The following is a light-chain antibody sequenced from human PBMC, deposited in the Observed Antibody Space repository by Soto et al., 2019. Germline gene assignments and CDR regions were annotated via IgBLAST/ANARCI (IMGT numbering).Light chain of an antibody. Sequence: EIVLTQSTGTLSLSPGERATLSCRASQSVSSSYLAWYQQKPGQAPRLLIYGASSRATGIPDRFSGSGSGTDFTLTISTLEPEDFAVYYCQQGSTFGQGTKLEIK. V-gene: IGKV3-20*01. CDR1: QSVSSSY. CDR2: GAS. J-gene: IGKJ2*01. CDR3: QQGST.